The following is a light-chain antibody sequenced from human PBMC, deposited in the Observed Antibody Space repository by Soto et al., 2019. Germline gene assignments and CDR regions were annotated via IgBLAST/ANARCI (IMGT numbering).Light chain of an antibody. CDR3: SAYTTSSSWL. J-gene: IGLJ3*02. Sequence: QSVLTQPASVSGSPGQSITVSCTGTSSDVGGYNYVSWFQQHPGKAPKLMIFEVSNRPSGVSNRFSGSKSGNTASLTISGLQAEEEADYYCSAYTTSSSWLFGGGTKVTVL. V-gene: IGLV2-14*01. CDR2: EVS. CDR1: SSDVGGYNY.